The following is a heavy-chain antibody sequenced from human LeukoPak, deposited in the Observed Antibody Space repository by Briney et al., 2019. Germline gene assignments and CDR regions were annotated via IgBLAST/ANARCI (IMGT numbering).Heavy chain of an antibody. CDR1: GYTFTSYY. J-gene: IGHJ1*01. V-gene: IGHV1-46*01. CDR2: INPSGCST. CDR3: ARETRPSGYGGYPEPYFQH. D-gene: IGHD3-22*01. Sequence: ASVKVSCKASGYTFTSYYMHWVRQAPGQGLEWMGIINPSGCSTSYAQKFQGRVTMTRDTSTSTVYMELSSLRSEDTAVYYCARETRPSGYGGYPEPYFQHWGQGTLVTVSS.